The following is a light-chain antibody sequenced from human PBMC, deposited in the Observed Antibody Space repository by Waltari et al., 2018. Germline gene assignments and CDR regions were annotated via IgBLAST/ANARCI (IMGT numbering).Light chain of an antibody. CDR2: GGT. V-gene: IGLV2-23*03. CDR3: SSYAGTTTFVI. J-gene: IGLJ2*01. Sequence: QSALTQPASVSGSPGQSITISCTGTSSDVGSYNLVSWYQQHPGKAPKLMIYGGTKRPSGVSNRFSASKSGNTASLTISGLQAEDEADYYCSSYAGTTTFVIFGGGTKLTVL. CDR1: SSDVGSYNL.